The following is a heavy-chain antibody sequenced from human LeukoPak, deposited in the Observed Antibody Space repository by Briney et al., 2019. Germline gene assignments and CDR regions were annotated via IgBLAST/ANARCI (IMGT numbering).Heavy chain of an antibody. J-gene: IGHJ4*02. D-gene: IGHD1-26*01. Sequence: SETLSLTCTVSGGSISSYYWTWIRQPPGKGLEWIGDIYYSGSTNYNPSLKSRVTISVDTSKNQFPLKLSSVTAADTAVYYCARGVSGGSPDWGQGTLVTVSS. CDR1: GGSISSYY. CDR2: IYYSGST. CDR3: ARGVSGGSPD. V-gene: IGHV4-59*01.